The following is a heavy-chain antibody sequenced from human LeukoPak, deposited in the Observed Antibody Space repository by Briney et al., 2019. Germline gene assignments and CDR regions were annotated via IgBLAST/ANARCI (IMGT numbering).Heavy chain of an antibody. V-gene: IGHV3-7*03. J-gene: IGHJ1*01. CDR1: GFTFSSSL. D-gene: IGHD1-14*01. CDR3: ASGRVPAVY. CDR2: VNQDGGEK. Sequence: GGSLRLSCAASGFTFSSSLMTWVRQAPGKGLEWVASVNQDGGEKNYVDSVKGRFTISRDNAKNSLYLQMNSLRTEDTAVYYCASGRVPAVYWGQGTLVPVSS.